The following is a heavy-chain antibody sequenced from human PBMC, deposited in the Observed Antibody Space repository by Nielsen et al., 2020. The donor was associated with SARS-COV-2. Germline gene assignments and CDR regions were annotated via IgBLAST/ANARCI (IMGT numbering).Heavy chain of an antibody. J-gene: IGHJ4*02. V-gene: IGHV1-46*01. CDR3: ARVSDYYDSSGYSYYFDY. CDR2: INPSGGST. Sequence: ASVKVSCKASGYTFASYYMHWVRQAPGQGLEWMGIINPSGGSTSYAQKFQGRVTMTRDTSTSTVYMELSSLRSEDTAVYYCARVSDYYDSSGYSYYFDYWGQGTLVTVSS. D-gene: IGHD3-22*01. CDR1: GYTFASYY.